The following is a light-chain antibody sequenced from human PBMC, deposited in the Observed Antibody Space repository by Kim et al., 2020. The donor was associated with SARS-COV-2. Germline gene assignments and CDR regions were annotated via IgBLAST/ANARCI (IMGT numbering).Light chain of an antibody. CDR1: SSDVGGYNY. J-gene: IGLJ1*01. CDR3: SSYILIGTLGYV. CDR2: DVS. V-gene: IGLV2-14*03. Sequence: QSALTQPASVSGSPGQSITISCTGTSSDVGGYNYVSWYQQHPGKAPKVMIYDVSNRPSGVSNRFSGSKSGNTASLTISGLQAEDEAEYYCSSYILIGTLGYVFGTGTKVTVL.